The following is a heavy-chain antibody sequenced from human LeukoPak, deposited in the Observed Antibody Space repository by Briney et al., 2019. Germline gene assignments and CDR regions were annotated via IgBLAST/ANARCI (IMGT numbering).Heavy chain of an antibody. CDR2: ISGSGGST. Sequence: GGSLRLSCAASGFTFSSYAMSWVRQAPGKGLEWVSAISGSGGSTYYAESVKGRFTISRDNSKNTLYLQMNSVRAEDTSVYYCAKGRTTVVGGGYFDYWGQGTLVTVSS. CDR3: AKGRTTVVGGGYFDY. CDR1: GFTFSSYA. D-gene: IGHD4-23*01. V-gene: IGHV3-23*01. J-gene: IGHJ4*02.